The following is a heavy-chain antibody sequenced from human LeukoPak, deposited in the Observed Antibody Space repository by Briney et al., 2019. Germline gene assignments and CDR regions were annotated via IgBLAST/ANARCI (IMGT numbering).Heavy chain of an antibody. V-gene: IGHV1-69*04. J-gene: IGHJ3*02. CDR2: IIPILGIA. D-gene: IGHD6-6*01. CDR3: ARVSGQLGGAFDI. CDR1: GGTFSSYA. Sequence: ASVKVSCKASGGTFSSYAISWVRQAPGQGLEWTGRIIPILGIANYAQKFQGRVTITADKSTSTAYMELSSLRAEDTAVYYCARVSGQLGGAFDIWGQGTMVTVSS.